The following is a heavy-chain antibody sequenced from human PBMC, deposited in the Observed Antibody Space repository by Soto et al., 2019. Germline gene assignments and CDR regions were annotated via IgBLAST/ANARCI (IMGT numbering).Heavy chain of an antibody. CDR1: GFIVSNNY. CDR2: IYSGGNT. V-gene: IGHV3-53*01. Sequence: GGSLRLSCAASGFIVSNNYMSWVRQAPGKGLEWVSVIYSGGNTYYADSVKGRFTISRDNSKNTLYLQMNSLRAEDTAVYYCARELNYLDYWGQGTLVPVSS. J-gene: IGHJ4*02. CDR3: ARELNYLDY.